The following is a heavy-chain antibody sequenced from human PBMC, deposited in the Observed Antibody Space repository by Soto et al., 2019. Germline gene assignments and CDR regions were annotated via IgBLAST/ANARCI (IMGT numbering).Heavy chain of an antibody. Sequence: QVQLVQSGAEVKKPGASVKVSCKASGYTFTGYYMHWVRQAPGQGLEWMGWINPNSGGTNYAQKFQGWVTMTRDTSISTAYMDLSRLRSDDTAVYYCAILGGERGYCSGGSCPFDYWGQGTLVTVSS. CDR2: INPNSGGT. D-gene: IGHD2-15*01. CDR3: AILGGERGYCSGGSCPFDY. V-gene: IGHV1-2*04. J-gene: IGHJ4*02. CDR1: GYTFTGYY.